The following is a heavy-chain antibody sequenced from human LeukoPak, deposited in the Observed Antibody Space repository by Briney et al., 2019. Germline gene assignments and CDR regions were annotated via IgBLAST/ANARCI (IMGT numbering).Heavy chain of an antibody. V-gene: IGHV4-39*07. D-gene: IGHD1-26*01. J-gene: IGHJ5*02. CDR3: ARVWSGSYSDFDP. CDR2: IYYSGST. Sequence: SETLSLTCTVSGGSISSSSYYWGWIRQPPGKGLEWIGSIYYSGSTYYNPSLKSRVTISVDTSKNQFSLKLSSVTAADTAVYYCARVWSGSYSDFDPWGQGTLVTVSS. CDR1: GGSISSSSYY.